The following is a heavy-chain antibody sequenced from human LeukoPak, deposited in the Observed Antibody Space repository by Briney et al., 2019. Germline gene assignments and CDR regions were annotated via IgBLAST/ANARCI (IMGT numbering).Heavy chain of an antibody. CDR2: INPNSGGT. Sequence: ASVKVSCKASGYTFTGYYMHWVRQAPGQGLEWMGWINPNSGGTNYAQKFQGWVTMTRDTSISTAYMELSRLKADDTAVYYCARGGGWGDTDTFVFWGQGTMLTVSS. V-gene: IGHV1-2*04. J-gene: IGHJ3*01. D-gene: IGHD5-18*01. CDR1: GYTFTGYY. CDR3: ARGGGWGDTDTFVF.